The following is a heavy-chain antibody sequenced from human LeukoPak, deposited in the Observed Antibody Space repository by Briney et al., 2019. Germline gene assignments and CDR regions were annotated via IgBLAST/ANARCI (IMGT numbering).Heavy chain of an antibody. CDR2: ISGTSNYI. D-gene: IGHD3-22*01. CDR3: ARVGSTDSPHAFDI. CDR1: GFTFNIYS. Sequence: GGSLRLSCAASGFTFNIYSMNWVRQAPGKGLEWVSSISGTSNYIYYADSVKGRFTISRDNAKNTLYLQMNSLRAEDTAVYYCARVGSTDSPHAFDIWGQGTTVSVSS. V-gene: IGHV3-21*01. J-gene: IGHJ3*02.